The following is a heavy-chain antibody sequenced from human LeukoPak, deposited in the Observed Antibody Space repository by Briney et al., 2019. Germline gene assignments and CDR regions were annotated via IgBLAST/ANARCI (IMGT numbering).Heavy chain of an antibody. CDR2: ISGSGGSS. CDR3: AKSYYGSGTYASDAFNI. CDR1: GFTFGSSA. Sequence: GGSLRLSCAGSGFTFGSSAMNWVRQAPGKGLEWVSHISGSGGSSYYADSVKGRFTISRDNSKNTLYLQMNSLRAEDTAVYYCAKSYYGSGTYASDAFNIWGQGTMVTVSS. J-gene: IGHJ3*02. V-gene: IGHV3-23*01. D-gene: IGHD3-10*01.